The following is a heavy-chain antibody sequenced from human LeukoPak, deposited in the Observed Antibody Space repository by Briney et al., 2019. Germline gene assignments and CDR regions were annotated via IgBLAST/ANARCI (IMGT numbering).Heavy chain of an antibody. J-gene: IGHJ3*02. CDR3: TRAPYSSSGAFDI. Sequence: LPGRSLRLSCTASGFTFGDYTMSWVRQAPGKGLEWVGFIRSKAYGGTTEYAASVKGRFTISRDDSKSIAYLQMNSLKTEDTAVYYCTRAPYSSSGAFDIWGQGTMVTVSS. CDR1: GFTFGDYT. D-gene: IGHD6-13*01. CDR2: IRSKAYGGTT. V-gene: IGHV3-49*04.